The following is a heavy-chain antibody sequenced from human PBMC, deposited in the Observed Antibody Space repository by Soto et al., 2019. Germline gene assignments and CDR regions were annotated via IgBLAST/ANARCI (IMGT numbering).Heavy chain of an antibody. Sequence: ASVKVSCKASGYTFTSYGISWVRQAPGQGLEWMGWINADNGNTKYAQKFQGRVTITRDTSASTAYMELSSLRSEDTAVYYCARDGRADNYGDYVDYWGQGSLVTVSS. D-gene: IGHD4-17*01. J-gene: IGHJ4*02. CDR2: INADNGNT. CDR3: ARDGRADNYGDYVDY. CDR1: GYTFTSYG. V-gene: IGHV1-18*01.